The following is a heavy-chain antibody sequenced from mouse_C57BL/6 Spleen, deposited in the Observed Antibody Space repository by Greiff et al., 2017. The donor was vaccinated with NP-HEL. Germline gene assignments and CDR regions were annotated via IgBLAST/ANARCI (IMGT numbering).Heavy chain of an antibody. V-gene: IGHV1-81*01. D-gene: IGHD2-1*01. CDR1: GYTFTSYG. CDR3: ARGGSTMVTKYYAKDD. J-gene: IGHJ4*01. Sequence: QVQLQQSGAELARPGASVKLSCKASGYTFTSYGIRWVKQSTGQGLEWIGELYPRSGNTYYNEKFKGKAPLTADKSSSTAYMELRSLTSEDSAFYFCARGGSTMVTKYYAKDDWGQATSVTVSS. CDR2: LYPRSGNT.